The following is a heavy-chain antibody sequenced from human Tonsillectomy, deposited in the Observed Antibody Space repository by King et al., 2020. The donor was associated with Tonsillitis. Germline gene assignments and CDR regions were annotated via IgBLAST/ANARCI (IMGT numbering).Heavy chain of an antibody. CDR3: ARWEVSGSGRRIDGFDI. CDR2: IYSGGST. V-gene: IGHV3-53*02. Sequence: VQLVETGGGLIQPGGSLRLSCAASGFTVSSNYMSWIRQAPGKGLEWVSIIYSGGSTFYADSVKGRFTISRDNSKNTLYLQMNSLRAEDTAVYYCARWEVSGSGRRIDGFDIWGQETMVTVSS. D-gene: IGHD6-19*01. J-gene: IGHJ3*02. CDR1: GFTVSSNY.